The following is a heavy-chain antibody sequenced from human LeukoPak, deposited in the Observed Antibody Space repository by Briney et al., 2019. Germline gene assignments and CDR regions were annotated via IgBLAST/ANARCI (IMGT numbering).Heavy chain of an antibody. J-gene: IGHJ6*03. V-gene: IGHV3-64*01. CDR2: ISYNGDGT. D-gene: IGHD3-3*02. CDR3: ARGHFWSGYSYQDYYYYMDV. Sequence: HPGGSLRLSCAASGFTFSRYAMHWVRQAPGKGLEHVSTISYNGDGTDYANSVKGRFTISRDNSKNKLYLQVGSLRPEDMAVYYCARGHFWSGYSYQDYYYYMDVWGKGTTVTVSS. CDR1: GFTFSRYA.